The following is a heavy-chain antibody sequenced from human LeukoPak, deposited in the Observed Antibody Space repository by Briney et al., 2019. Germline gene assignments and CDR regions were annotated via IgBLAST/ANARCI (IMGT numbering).Heavy chain of an antibody. J-gene: IGHJ5*02. CDR1: GFTFSMSA. V-gene: IGHV3-64D*09. CDR3: VGVRWFGGSNWFDP. D-gene: IGHD3-10*01. CDR2: ISSNGGST. Sequence: PGGSLRLSCSASGFTFSMSAMHWVRQGPGKGLQYVSAISSNGGSTYYADSVKGRFTISRDNSKNTLHLQMSSLRPEDTAVYYCVGVRWFGGSNWFDPWRQGTLVTVSS.